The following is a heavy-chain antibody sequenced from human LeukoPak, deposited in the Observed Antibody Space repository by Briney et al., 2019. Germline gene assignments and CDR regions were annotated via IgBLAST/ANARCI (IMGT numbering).Heavy chain of an antibody. J-gene: IGHJ4*02. CDR2: IYPADSDT. Sequence: GESLKISCKGSGYSFTRYWIDWVRQMPGKGLEWMGIIYPADSDTGYSPSFQGQVTISADKSISTAYLQWSSLKASDTAVYYCARLNGDYYNSSGYYYSYWGQGTLVTVSS. D-gene: IGHD3-22*01. V-gene: IGHV5-51*01. CDR3: ARLNGDYYNSSGYYYSY. CDR1: GYSFTRYW.